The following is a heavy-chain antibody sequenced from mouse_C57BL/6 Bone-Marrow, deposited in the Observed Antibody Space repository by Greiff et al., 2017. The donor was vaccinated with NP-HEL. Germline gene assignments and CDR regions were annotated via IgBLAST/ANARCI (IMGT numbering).Heavy chain of an antibody. CDR3: ARYEYPAWFAY. Sequence: QVQLQQSGAELARPGASVKLSCKASGYTFTSYGISWVKQRTGQGLEWIGEIYPRSGNPYYNEKFKGKATLTADKSSSTAYMELRSLTSEDSAVYFCARYEYPAWFAYWGQGTLVTVSA. CDR2: IYPRSGNP. J-gene: IGHJ3*01. CDR1: GYTFTSYG. V-gene: IGHV1-81*01. D-gene: IGHD5-1*01.